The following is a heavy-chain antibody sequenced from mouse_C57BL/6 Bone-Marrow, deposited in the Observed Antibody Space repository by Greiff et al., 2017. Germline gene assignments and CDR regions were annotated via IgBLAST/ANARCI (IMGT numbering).Heavy chain of an antibody. J-gene: IGHJ4*01. D-gene: IGHD2-2*01. V-gene: IGHV1-64*01. Sequence: QVQLQQPGAELVKPGASVKLSCKASGYTFTSYWMHWVKQRPGQGLEWIGMIHPNSGSTNYNEKFKSKATLTVDKSSSTAYMQLSSLTSEDSAVYYCAREGGYLPLYYAMGYWGQGTSVTVSS. CDR1: GYTFTSYW. CDR3: AREGGYLPLYYAMGY. CDR2: IHPNSGST.